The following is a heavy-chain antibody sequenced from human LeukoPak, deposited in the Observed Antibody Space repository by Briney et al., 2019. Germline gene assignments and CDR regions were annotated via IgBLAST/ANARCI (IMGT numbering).Heavy chain of an antibody. Sequence: GASVKVSCKASGYIFTSYGISWVGQAPAQGLEWMGWISAYNGNTNYAQKLQGRVTMTTDTSTSTAYMELRSLRSDDTAVYYCARVYYYDSSGYFDYWGQGTLVTVSS. V-gene: IGHV1-18*01. CDR3: ARVYYYDSSGYFDY. CDR1: GYIFTSYG. J-gene: IGHJ4*02. CDR2: ISAYNGNT. D-gene: IGHD3-22*01.